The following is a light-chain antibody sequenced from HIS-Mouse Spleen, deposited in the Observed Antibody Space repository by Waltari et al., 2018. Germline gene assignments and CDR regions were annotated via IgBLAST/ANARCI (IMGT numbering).Light chain of an antibody. CDR3: QAWDSSYSV. Sequence: SYELTQPPSLSVSPGQTASITCSGDKLGDKYACWYQQKPGQSPVLVIYQDRKRPSGIPERFSGSNSGNTATLTISGTQAMDEADYYCQAWDSSYSVFGGGTKLTVL. CDR1: KLGDKY. V-gene: IGLV3-1*01. CDR2: QDR. J-gene: IGLJ2*01.